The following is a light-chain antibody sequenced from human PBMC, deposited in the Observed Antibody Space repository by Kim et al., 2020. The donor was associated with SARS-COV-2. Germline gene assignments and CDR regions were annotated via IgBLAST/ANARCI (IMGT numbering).Light chain of an antibody. V-gene: IGLV6-57*01. CDR2: EEN. Sequence: NTVTISCARSSGSIAINYVQWYQQRPGSSPTTVIYEENQRPSGVPDRFSGSIDSSSNSASLTISGLKTEDEADYYCQSYDSSNWVFGGGTQLTVL. CDR3: QSYDSSNWV. J-gene: IGLJ3*02. CDR1: SGSIAINY.